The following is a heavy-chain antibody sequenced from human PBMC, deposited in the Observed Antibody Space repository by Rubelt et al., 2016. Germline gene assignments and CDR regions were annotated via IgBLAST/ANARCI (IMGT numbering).Heavy chain of an antibody. V-gene: IGHV1-3*01. D-gene: IGHD3-22*01. CDR2: INAGNGNT. CDR3: ARYYYDSSGYVYFDY. J-gene: IGHJ4*02. CDR1: GYTFTSYA. Sequence: QVQLVQSGAEVKKPGASVKVSCKASGYTFTSYAMHWVRQAPGQRLAWMGWINAGNGNTKYSQKFQGRGTITRDTSASTAYMELSSLRSEDTAVYYCARYYYDSSGYVYFDYWGQGTLVTVSS.